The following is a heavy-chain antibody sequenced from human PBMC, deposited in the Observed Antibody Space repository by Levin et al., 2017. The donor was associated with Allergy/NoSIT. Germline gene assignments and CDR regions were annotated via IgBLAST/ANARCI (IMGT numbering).Heavy chain of an antibody. D-gene: IGHD3-22*01. J-gene: IGHJ6*02. Sequence: GESLKISCAASGFTFSSYAMHWVRQAPGKGLEWVAVISYDGSNKYYADSVKGRFTISRDNSKNTLYLQMNSLRAEDTAVYYCARVNGYDSSGYYYRYYYYGMDGWGQGTTVTVSS. CDR2: ISYDGSNK. CDR3: ARVNGYDSSGYYYRYYYYGMDG. CDR1: GFTFSSYA. V-gene: IGHV3-30-3*01.